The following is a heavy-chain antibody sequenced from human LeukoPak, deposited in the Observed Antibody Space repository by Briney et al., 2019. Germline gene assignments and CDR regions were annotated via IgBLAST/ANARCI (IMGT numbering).Heavy chain of an antibody. CDR2: ISGSGGST. V-gene: IGHV3-23*01. D-gene: IGHD3-22*01. CDR3: AKDGGYYYDSSGYWQNRQPETYYFDY. J-gene: IGHJ4*02. Sequence: PGGSLRLSCAASGFSVSSNYMSWVRQAPGKGLEWVSAISGSGGSTYYADSVKGRFTISRDNSKNTLYLQMNSLRAEDTAVYYCAKDGGYYYDSSGYWQNRQPETYYFDYWGQGTLVTVSS. CDR1: GFSVSSNY.